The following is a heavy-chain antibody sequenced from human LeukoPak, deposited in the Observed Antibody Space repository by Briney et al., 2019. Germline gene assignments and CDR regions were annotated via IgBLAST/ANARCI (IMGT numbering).Heavy chain of an antibody. CDR1: GFTFSSYG. V-gene: IGHV3-30*03. CDR2: ISYDGSNK. Sequence: GRSLRLSCAASGFTFSSYGMHWVRQAPGKGLEWVAVISYDGSNKYYADSVKGRFTISRDNSKNTLYLQMNSLRAEDTVVYYCASGGDILTGYYNDSLISYFDYWGQGTLVTVSS. CDR3: ASGGDILTGYYNDSLISYFDY. D-gene: IGHD3-9*01. J-gene: IGHJ4*02.